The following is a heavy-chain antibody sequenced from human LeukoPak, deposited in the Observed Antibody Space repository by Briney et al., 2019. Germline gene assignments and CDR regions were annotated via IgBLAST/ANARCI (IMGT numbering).Heavy chain of an antibody. V-gene: IGHV4-59*03. J-gene: IGHJ6*02. Sequence: PSETLSLTCGVSGGAITNYYWNWIRQAPGKGLEWLGYIYYTGSTTYNPSVKSRITISLDTSKKQISLKLRSVTAADTAVYYCATSSGWYYYGMDVWGQGTTVTVSS. CDR3: ATSSGWYYYGMDV. CDR1: GGAITNYY. CDR2: IYYTGST. D-gene: IGHD6-19*01.